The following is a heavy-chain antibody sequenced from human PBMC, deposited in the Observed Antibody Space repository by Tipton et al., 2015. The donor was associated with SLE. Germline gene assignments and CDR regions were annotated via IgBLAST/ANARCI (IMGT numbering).Heavy chain of an antibody. CDR1: GGSISSSSYY. V-gene: IGHV4-39*07. J-gene: IGHJ5*02. Sequence: GLVKPSETLSLTCTVSGGSISSSSYYWGWIRQPPGKGLEWIGSIYYSGSTYYNPSLKSRVTISVDTSKNQFSLKLSSVTAADTAVYYCARVQAYEGFDPWGQGTLVTVSP. CDR2: IYYSGST. D-gene: IGHD3-16*01. CDR3: ARVQAYEGFDP.